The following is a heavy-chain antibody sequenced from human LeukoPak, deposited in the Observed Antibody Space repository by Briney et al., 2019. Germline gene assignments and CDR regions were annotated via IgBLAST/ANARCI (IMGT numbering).Heavy chain of an antibody. V-gene: IGHV4-59*01. CDR2: IHYSGSA. J-gene: IGHJ4*02. CDR3: ARAAGYNYGYSFDY. Sequence: SETLSLTCTVSGGSISTYYWSWIRQSPGKGLEWIGYIHYSGSAYYNPSLKSRVTISVDSSKNQFSLKLSSVTAADTAVYFCARAAGYNYGYSFDYWGQGTLVTVSS. CDR1: GGSISTYY. D-gene: IGHD5-18*01.